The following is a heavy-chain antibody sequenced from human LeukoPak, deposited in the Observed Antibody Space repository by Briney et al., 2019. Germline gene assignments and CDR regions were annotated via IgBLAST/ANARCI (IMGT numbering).Heavy chain of an antibody. CDR3: ARATGTWGHDGFDI. CDR1: GYTFMSHG. V-gene: IGHV1-18*01. J-gene: IGHJ3*02. CDR2: ISGSSSNT. Sequence: ASVTVSCKAYGYTFMSHGISWVRQAPGQGLEWMGWISGSSSNTNYAQRLQGRVTITTDTSTTTAYMELRSLRSDDTAVYYCARATGTWGHDGFDIWGQGTMVTVSS. D-gene: IGHD3-16*01.